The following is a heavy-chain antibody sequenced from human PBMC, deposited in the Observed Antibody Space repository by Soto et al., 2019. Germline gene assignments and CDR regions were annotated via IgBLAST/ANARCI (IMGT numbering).Heavy chain of an antibody. D-gene: IGHD3-3*01. J-gene: IGHJ6*02. Sequence: ASLKVSCQTSGNTFTRDGFTCVRRDPGQGLEWMAWINANNGDTNYAQKLQGRVTLTTDTSTSTAYMELKSLRSDDTAVYYCARDPLRTYYHYGMDVWGQGTTVTVSS. CDR1: GNTFTRDG. CDR2: INANNGDT. CDR3: ARDPLRTYYHYGMDV. V-gene: IGHV1-18*04.